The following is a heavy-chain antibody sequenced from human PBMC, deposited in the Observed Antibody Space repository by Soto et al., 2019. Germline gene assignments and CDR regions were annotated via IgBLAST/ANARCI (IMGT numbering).Heavy chain of an antibody. CDR1: GFTFTTFD. V-gene: IGHV3-23*01. Sequence: EVQLLESGGGLVQPGASLRLSCAASGFTFTTFDMSWARQAPGKGLEWVSVVRGRDGSTSYADSLKGRFTISKDSSKNTLYLQMNGLRAEDTALYYCAKGAWLDYWGQGPLVTVSS. CDR2: VRGRDGST. CDR3: AKGAWLDY. D-gene: IGHD5-12*01. J-gene: IGHJ4*02.